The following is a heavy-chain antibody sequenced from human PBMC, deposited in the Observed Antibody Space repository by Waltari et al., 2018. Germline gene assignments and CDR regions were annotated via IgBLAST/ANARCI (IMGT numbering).Heavy chain of an antibody. CDR3: ARKYSSGWTVLNY. D-gene: IGHD6-19*01. Sequence: EVQLVESGGGLVQPGGSLRLSCAASGFTFSSYWMPWVRQAQGRGRDRGANIKEDGSEILYVDSVKGRFTISRDNSKNSLYLQMDSLRVEDTAVYYCARKYSSGWTVLNYWGQGTLVTVSS. CDR2: IKEDGSEI. V-gene: IGHV3-7*05. CDR1: GFTFSSYW. J-gene: IGHJ4*02.